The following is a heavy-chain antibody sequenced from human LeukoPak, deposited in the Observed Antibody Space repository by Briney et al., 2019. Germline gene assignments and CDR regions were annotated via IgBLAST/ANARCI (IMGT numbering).Heavy chain of an antibody. CDR3: AKGAITMIVVVNYFDY. J-gene: IGHJ4*02. V-gene: IGHV3-23*01. CDR1: GFTFSNYA. Sequence: GGSLRLSCAASGFTFSNYAMSWVRQAPGKGLEWVSVISGRGGSTYYADSVKGRFTISRDNLRNTLYLQMNSLRAEDTAVYYCAKGAITMIVVVNYFDYWGQGTPVTVSS. D-gene: IGHD3-22*01. CDR2: ISGRGGST.